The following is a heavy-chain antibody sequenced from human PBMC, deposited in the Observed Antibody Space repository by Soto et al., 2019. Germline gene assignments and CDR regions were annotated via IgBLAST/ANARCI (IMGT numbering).Heavy chain of an antibody. CDR1: GFTFTDTL. CDR3: ARDIVSVGPPGNDAFDV. Sequence: VQSGAELKKPGASVNISCQASGFTFTDTLINWVRQGPGQRLEWMGWVNPANGNTRYSESFQGRVTISSVSSASTVYVALSDLTSEGTAVYYCARDIVSVGPPGNDAFDVWGQGTMITVSS. V-gene: IGHV1-3*01. CDR2: VNPANGNT. J-gene: IGHJ3*01. D-gene: IGHD1-26*01.